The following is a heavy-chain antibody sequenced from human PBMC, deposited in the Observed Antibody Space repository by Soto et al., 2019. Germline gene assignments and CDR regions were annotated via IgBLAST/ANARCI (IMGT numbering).Heavy chain of an antibody. CDR2: INPNSGGT. CDR3: ARGMVRGAPNYGMDV. J-gene: IGHJ6*02. V-gene: IGHV1-2*04. Sequence: ASVKVSCKASGYTFTGYYMHWVRQAPGQGLEWMGWINPNSGGTNYAQKFRGWVTMTRDTSISTAYMELSRLRSDDTAVYYCARGMVRGAPNYGMDVWGQGTTVTVSS. D-gene: IGHD3-10*01. CDR1: GYTFTGYY.